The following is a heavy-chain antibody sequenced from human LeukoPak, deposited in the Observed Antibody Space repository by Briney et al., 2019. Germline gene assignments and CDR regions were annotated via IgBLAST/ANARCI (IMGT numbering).Heavy chain of an antibody. CDR1: GYTFTSYG. Sequence: ASVKVSCKASGYTFTSYGISWVRQAPGQGLEWMGWISTYSGHTNYAQKPQGRVTMTTDTSTSTVYMELRSLRSDDTAVYYCARDDYDSSGYYYFDYWGQGTLVTVSS. D-gene: IGHD3-22*01. CDR3: ARDDYDSSGYYYFDY. V-gene: IGHV1-18*01. CDR2: ISTYSGHT. J-gene: IGHJ4*02.